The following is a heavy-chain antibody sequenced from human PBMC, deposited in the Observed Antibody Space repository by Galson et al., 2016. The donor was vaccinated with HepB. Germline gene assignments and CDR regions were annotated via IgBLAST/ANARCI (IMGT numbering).Heavy chain of an antibody. J-gene: IGHJ4*02. Sequence: SLRLSCAASGFTFSRYTMNWVRQAPGKGLEWVSSISGSSSYIYFADSVEGRFTISRDNAKNSLYLQMNSLRAEDTAVYYCARDTDIVVTPPAMMDDWGQGTLVTVSS. CDR2: ISGSSSYI. V-gene: IGHV3-21*06. CDR1: GFTFSRYT. D-gene: IGHD2-2*01. CDR3: ARDTDIVVTPPAMMDD.